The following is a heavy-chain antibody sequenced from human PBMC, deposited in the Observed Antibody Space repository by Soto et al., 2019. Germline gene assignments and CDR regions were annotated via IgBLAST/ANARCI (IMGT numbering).Heavy chain of an antibody. V-gene: IGHV3-23*01. Sequence: GGSRRLSCAASGFTFSSYAMSWVRQAPGKGLEWVSAISGSGGSTYYADSVKGRFTISRDNSKNTLYLQMNSLRAEDTAVYYCAEVAREWLANWFDTWDQGTLVAVSS. CDR1: GFTFSSYA. J-gene: IGHJ5*01. D-gene: IGHD3-3*01. CDR3: AEVAREWLANWFDT. CDR2: ISGSGGST.